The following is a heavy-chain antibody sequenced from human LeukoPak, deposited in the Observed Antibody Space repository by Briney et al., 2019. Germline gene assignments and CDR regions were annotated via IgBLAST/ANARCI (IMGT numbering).Heavy chain of an antibody. J-gene: IGHJ5*02. V-gene: IGHV3-21*06. CDR2: ITSSSSYI. D-gene: IGHD2-2*01. CDR1: GFTFSSYS. CDR3: AGGPKQQLLWGRASNGFDP. Sequence: VGSLRLSCAASGFTFSSYSMNWVRQAPGKGLEWVSSITSSSSYIYYADSVKGRFTISRDNSKNMLYLQMNSLRAEDAAVYYCAGGPKQQLLWGRASNGFDPWGQGTLVTVSS.